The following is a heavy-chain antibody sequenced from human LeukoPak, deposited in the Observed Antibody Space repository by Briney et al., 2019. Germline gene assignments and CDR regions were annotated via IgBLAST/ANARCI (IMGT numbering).Heavy chain of an antibody. CDR3: ARALDAFDI. CDR1: GFTFDDYA. Sequence: GGSLRLSCAASGFTFDDYAMHWVRQAPGKGLEWVSGINTDGSSTSYADSVKGRFTISRDNAKNTLYLQMNSLRAEDTAVYYCARALDAFDIWGQGTMVTVSS. CDR2: INTDGSST. J-gene: IGHJ3*02. V-gene: IGHV3-74*01.